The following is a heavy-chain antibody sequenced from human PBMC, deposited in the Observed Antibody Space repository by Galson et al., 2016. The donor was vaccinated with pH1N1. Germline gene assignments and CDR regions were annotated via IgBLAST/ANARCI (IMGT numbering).Heavy chain of an antibody. Sequence: SVKVSCKASGYTFNNLYVHWLRQAPGQGLEWMGIIDPSGGSTTYAQKFQGRVTMTADTSTSIVYMDLSSLRSDDTAMYYCARWRSSGTYTGFDYWGQGALVTVSS. J-gene: IGHJ4*02. V-gene: IGHV1-46*02. CDR3: ARWRSSGTYTGFDY. D-gene: IGHD1-1*01. CDR1: GYTFNNLY. CDR2: IDPSGGST.